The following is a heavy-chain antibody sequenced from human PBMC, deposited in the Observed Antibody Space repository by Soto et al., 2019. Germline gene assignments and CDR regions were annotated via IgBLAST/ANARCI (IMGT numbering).Heavy chain of an antibody. Sequence: QVQLVQSGAEVKKPGASVKVSCKASGYTFSNYGISWVRQAPGQGPEWMGWISGYNGNTNYAQTLQGRVTMTTDTSTSTAYMELRSLRSDDTAVYYCARGGSSWSAEYYQHWGQGTLVIVSS. D-gene: IGHD6-13*01. CDR2: ISGYNGNT. V-gene: IGHV1-18*01. CDR1: GYTFSNYG. CDR3: ARGGSSWSAEYYQH. J-gene: IGHJ1*01.